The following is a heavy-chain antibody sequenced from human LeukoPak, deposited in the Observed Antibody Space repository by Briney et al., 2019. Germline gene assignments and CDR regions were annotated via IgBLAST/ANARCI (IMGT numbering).Heavy chain of an antibody. J-gene: IGHJ4*02. V-gene: IGHV4-30-2*01. CDR1: GGSISSGGYY. D-gene: IGHD6-6*01. Sequence: SETLSLTCTVSGGSISSGGYYWSWIRQPPGKGLEWIGYIYHSGSTYYNPSLKSRVTISVDRSKNQFSLKLSSVTAADTAVYYCARGSPSSIAARPADYWGQGTLVTVSS. CDR3: ARGSPSSIAARPADY. CDR2: IYHSGST.